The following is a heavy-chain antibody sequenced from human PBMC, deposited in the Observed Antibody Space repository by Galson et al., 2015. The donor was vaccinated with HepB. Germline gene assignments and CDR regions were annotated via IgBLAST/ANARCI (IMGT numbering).Heavy chain of an antibody. CDR2: IMYDGSND. D-gene: IGHD4/OR15-4a*01. CDR3: VKESGIPQYGAYFDY. CDR1: GFSFSSFG. J-gene: IGHJ4*02. Sequence: SLRLSCAASGFSFSSFGMHWVRQTPGKGLEWVAGIMYDGSNDFYAASVKGRFTISRDTSKNMLHLQMNSLRPEDTAVYYCVKESGIPQYGAYFDYWGQGALVTVSS. V-gene: IGHV3-30*02.